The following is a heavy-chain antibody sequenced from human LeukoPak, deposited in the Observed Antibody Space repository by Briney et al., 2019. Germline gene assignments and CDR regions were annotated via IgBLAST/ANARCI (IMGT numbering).Heavy chain of an antibody. CDR3: ARSEAGGAFDY. J-gene: IGHJ4*02. CDR2: INHSGST. CDR1: GGSFSGYY. D-gene: IGHD3-10*01. Sequence: SETLSLTCAVYGGSFSGYYWSWIRQPPGKGLEWIGEINHSGSTNYNPSPKSRVTISVDTSKNQLSLKLSSVTAADTAVYYCARSEAGGAFDYWGQGTLVAVSS. V-gene: IGHV4-34*01.